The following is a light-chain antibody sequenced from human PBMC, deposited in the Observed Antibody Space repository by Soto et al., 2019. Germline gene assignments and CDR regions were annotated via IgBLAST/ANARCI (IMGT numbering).Light chain of an antibody. Sequence: DIQMTQSPSSLSASVGDRVTITCRASQVSSNYLAWFQHRPGKAPKSLIYLASSLQSGVPSRFTGSGFGTDFSLTINSLQPEDFATYYCLQYYTYPLTFGQGTRLEIK. J-gene: IGKJ5*01. CDR3: LQYYTYPLT. V-gene: IGKV1-16*01. CDR2: LAS. CDR1: QVSSNY.